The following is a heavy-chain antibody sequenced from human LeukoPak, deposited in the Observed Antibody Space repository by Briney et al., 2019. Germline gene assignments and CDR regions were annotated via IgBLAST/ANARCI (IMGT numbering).Heavy chain of an antibody. CDR1: GFTFRTYC. J-gene: IGHJ4*02. D-gene: IGHD1-7*01. CDR3: ASRIVGTPDYFDY. Sequence: PGGSLRLSCAASGFTFRTYCMSWVRQAPGKGLEWVANVFQAGNDKYYVDSVKGRFTISRDNAKNSLYLQLNSLRVEDTAVYYCASRIVGTPDYFDYWGQGTLVTVSS. V-gene: IGHV3-7*01. CDR2: VFQAGNDK.